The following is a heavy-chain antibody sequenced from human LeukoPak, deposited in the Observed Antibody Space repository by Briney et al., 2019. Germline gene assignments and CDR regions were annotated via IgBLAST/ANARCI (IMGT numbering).Heavy chain of an antibody. V-gene: IGHV4-59*01. Sequence: SETLSLTCSVSGGSISSYYWSWIRQPPGKGLEWIGYIYYSGSTNYNPSLKSRVTISVDTSKNQFSLKLSSVTAADTAVYYCAGDLGYCSGGSCYSWFDPWGQGTLVTVSS. CDR1: GGSISSYY. CDR2: IYYSGST. CDR3: AGDLGYCSGGSCYSWFDP. J-gene: IGHJ5*02. D-gene: IGHD2-15*01.